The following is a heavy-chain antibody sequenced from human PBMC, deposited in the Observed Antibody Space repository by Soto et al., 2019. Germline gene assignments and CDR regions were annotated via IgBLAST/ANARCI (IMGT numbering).Heavy chain of an antibody. V-gene: IGHV3-64*04. Sequence: GGSLRLSCSASGFTFSSYAMHWVRQAPGKGLEYVSAIKNSGSSTNYADSVKGRFTISRDNSKNTLYLQMNSLRAEDTAVYYCARVGYDFWSGYSHSDYYYYMDVWGKGTTVTVSS. J-gene: IGHJ6*03. CDR1: GFTFSSYA. CDR2: IKNSGSST. CDR3: ARVGYDFWSGYSHSDYYYYMDV. D-gene: IGHD3-3*01.